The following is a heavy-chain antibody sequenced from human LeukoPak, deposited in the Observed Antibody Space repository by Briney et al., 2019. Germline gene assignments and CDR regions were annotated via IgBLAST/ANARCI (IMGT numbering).Heavy chain of an antibody. D-gene: IGHD1-26*01. CDR1: GYTFTRYY. CDR3: ARDLGYGGSHLYP. CDR2: INPSGGST. Sequence: ASVKVSCKASGYTFTRYYMHWVRQAPGQGLEWMGIINPSGGSTSYAQKFQGRVTMTRDMSTSTVYMELSSLRSEDTAVYYCARDLGYGGSHLYPWGQGTLVTVSS. V-gene: IGHV1-46*01. J-gene: IGHJ5*02.